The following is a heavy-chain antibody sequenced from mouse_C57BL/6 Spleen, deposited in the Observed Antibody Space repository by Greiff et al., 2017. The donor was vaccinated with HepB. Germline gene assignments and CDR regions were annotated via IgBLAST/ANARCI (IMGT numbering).Heavy chain of an antibody. V-gene: IGHV3-6*01. CDR3: AREDGYDGGGAMDY. CDR2: ISYDGSN. CDR1: GYSITSGYY. Sequence: EVQLQQSGPGLVKPSQSLSLTCSVTGYSITSGYYWNWIRQFPGNKLEWMGYISYDGSNNYNPSLKNRISITRDTSKNPFFLKLNSVTTEDTATYYWAREDGYDGGGAMDYWGQGTSVTVSS. J-gene: IGHJ4*01. D-gene: IGHD2-2*01.